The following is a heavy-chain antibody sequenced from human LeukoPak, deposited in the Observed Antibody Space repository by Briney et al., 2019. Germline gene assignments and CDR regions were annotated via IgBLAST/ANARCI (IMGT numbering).Heavy chain of an antibody. Sequence: SETLSLTCTASGGSISSYYWSWIRQPPGKGLEWIGYIYYSETTNYNPSLKSRVTISVDTSKNQFSLKLSSVTAADTAVYYCARGVYIAAAQYGYWGQGTLVTVSS. J-gene: IGHJ4*02. V-gene: IGHV4-59*01. D-gene: IGHD6-13*01. CDR3: ARGVYIAAAQYGY. CDR2: IYYSETT. CDR1: GGSISSYY.